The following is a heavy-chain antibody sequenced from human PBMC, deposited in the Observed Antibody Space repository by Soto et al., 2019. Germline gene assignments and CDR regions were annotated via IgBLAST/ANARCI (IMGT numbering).Heavy chain of an antibody. V-gene: IGHV4-4*02. J-gene: IGHJ6*02. CDR3: ARDREGSYGMDV. CDR1: GGSISSSNW. Sequence: SETLSLTCAVSGGSISSSNWWSWVRQPPGKGLEWIGEIYHRGSSNYNPSLKSRVTISVDKSKNQFSLKLSSVTAADTAVYYSARDREGSYGMDVWGQGTTVTVSS. CDR2: IYHRGSS.